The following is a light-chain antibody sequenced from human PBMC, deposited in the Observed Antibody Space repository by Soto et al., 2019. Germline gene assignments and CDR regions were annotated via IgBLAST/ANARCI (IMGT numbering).Light chain of an antibody. CDR3: PQRQYWPPLT. Sequence: EIVLTHYPATLSLSPGETSTLSCSAIHSFRRYLAWYQQKPGQPPRLLIYDASTRATGIPARFSGSGSETDFTLTISRLEPEDFAVYYCPQRQYWPPLTFGQGTLLDIK. CDR2: DAS. V-gene: IGKV3-11*01. CDR1: HSFRRY. J-gene: IGKJ5*01.